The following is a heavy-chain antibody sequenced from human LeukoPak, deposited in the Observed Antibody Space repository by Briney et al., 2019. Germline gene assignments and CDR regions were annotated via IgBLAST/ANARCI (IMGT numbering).Heavy chain of an antibody. CDR1: GFTFSSYA. D-gene: IGHD6-13*01. CDR2: IKQDGSEK. V-gene: IGHV3-7*01. J-gene: IGHJ3*02. CDR3: AGSWSPYDAFDI. Sequence: GSLRLSCAASGFTFSSYAMSWVRQAPGKGLEWVANIKQDGSEKNYVDSVKGRFTISRDNAKNSLYLQMNSLRAEDTAVYYCAGSWSPYDAFDIWGQGTMVSVSS.